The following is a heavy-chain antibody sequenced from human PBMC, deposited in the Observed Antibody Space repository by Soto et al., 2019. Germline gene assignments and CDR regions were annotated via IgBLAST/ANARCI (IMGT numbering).Heavy chain of an antibody. Sequence: ASVKVSSKGSGYTFTIYDINWVRQATGQRLEWMGWMNPNSGNTGYAQKFQGRVTMTRNTSISTASMELSSLRSEDTAVYYCARGRRYYDFWSGYSRHYYYYMDVWGKGTTVTVSS. CDR1: GYTFTIYD. CDR2: MNPNSGNT. D-gene: IGHD3-3*01. J-gene: IGHJ6*03. V-gene: IGHV1-8*01. CDR3: ARGRRYYDFWSGYSRHYYYYMDV.